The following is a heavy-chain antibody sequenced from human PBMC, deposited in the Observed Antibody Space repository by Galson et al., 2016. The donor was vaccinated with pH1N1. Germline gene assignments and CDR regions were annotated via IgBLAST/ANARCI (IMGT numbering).Heavy chain of an antibody. Sequence: SVKVSCKASGGTFNSNGLSWVRQAPGQGLEWMGRIFPILGTPNYVQKFQGKITITADESTSTAYMELSSLRSEDTALYYCAREDYYDVDLSDWYFDLWGRGTLVTVSS. CDR2: IFPILGTP. V-gene: IGHV1-69*13. CDR3: AREDYYDVDLSDWYFDL. J-gene: IGHJ2*01. D-gene: IGHD3-22*01. CDR1: GGTFNSNG.